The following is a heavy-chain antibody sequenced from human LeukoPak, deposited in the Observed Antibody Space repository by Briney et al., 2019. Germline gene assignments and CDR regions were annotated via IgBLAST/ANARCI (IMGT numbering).Heavy chain of an antibody. V-gene: IGHV4-39*01. Sequence: PSETLSLTCTVSGGSISSSSYYWGWIRQPPGKGLEWIGSIYYSGSTYYNPSLKSRVTISVDTSKNQFSLKLSSVTAADTAVYYCARRPDWGSRVDYYYYYMDVWGKGTTVTVSS. J-gene: IGHJ6*03. CDR1: GGSISSSSYY. CDR2: IYYSGST. CDR3: ARRPDWGSRVDYYYYYMDV. D-gene: IGHD7-27*01.